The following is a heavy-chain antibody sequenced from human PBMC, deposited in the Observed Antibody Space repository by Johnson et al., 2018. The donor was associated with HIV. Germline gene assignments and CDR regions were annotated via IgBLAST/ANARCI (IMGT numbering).Heavy chain of an antibody. D-gene: IGHD5-24*01. CDR2: IGTAGDT. V-gene: IGHV3-13*01. CDR1: GFTFSSYD. CDR3: ARAIGDGYPGMKAFDI. Sequence: VQLVESGGGLVQPGGSLRLSCAASGFTFSSYDMHWVRQATGTGLEWVSAIGTAGDTYYPGSVKGRFTISRENAKNSLYLQMNSLRAGDTAVYYCARAIGDGYPGMKAFDIWGQGTMVTVSS. J-gene: IGHJ3*02.